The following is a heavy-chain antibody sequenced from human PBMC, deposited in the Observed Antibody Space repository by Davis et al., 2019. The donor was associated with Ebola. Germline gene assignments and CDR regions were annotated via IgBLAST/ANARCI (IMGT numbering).Heavy chain of an antibody. CDR1: GFTFDEYA. V-gene: IGHV3-9*01. CDR2: ISWNGGKI. D-gene: IGHD5-18*01. Sequence: PGGSLRLSCAASGFTFDEYAMHWVRHAPGKGLEWVSGISWNGGKIGYAVSLKGRFTISRDNAKNSLYLQMNSPRAEDTALYYCAKSGNGYSYGYPDYWGQGTLVTVSS. J-gene: IGHJ4*02. CDR3: AKSGNGYSYGYPDY.